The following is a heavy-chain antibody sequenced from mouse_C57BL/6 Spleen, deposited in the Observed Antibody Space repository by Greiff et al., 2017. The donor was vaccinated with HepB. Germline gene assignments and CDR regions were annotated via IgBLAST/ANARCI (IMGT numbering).Heavy chain of an antibody. D-gene: IGHD1-1*01. CDR3: ARYTLYGPLYWYFDV. V-gene: IGHV1-82*01. CDR1: GYAFSSSW. CDR2: IYPGDGDT. Sequence: QVQLQQSGPELVKPGASVKISCKASGYAFSSSWMNWVKQRPGKGLEWIGRIYPGDGDTNYNGKFKGKATLTADKSSSTAYMQLSSLTSEDSAVYFCARYTLYGPLYWYFDVWGTGTTVTVSS. J-gene: IGHJ1*03.